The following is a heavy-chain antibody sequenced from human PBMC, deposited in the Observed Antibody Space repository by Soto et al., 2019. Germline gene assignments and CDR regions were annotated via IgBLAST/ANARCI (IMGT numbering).Heavy chain of an antibody. CDR3: ARAHYDILTGLYFDY. D-gene: IGHD3-9*01. V-gene: IGHV3-11*06. Sequence: PGGSLRLSCAASGFTLSDYYMSWIRQAPGKGLEWVSYISSSSSYTNYADSVKGRFTISRDNAKNSLYLQMNSLRAEDTAVYYCARAHYDILTGLYFDYWGQGTLVTVSS. J-gene: IGHJ4*02. CDR1: GFTLSDYY. CDR2: ISSSSSYT.